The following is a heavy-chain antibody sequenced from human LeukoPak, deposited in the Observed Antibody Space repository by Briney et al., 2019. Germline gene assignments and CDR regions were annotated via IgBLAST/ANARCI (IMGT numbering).Heavy chain of an antibody. Sequence: SETLSLTCAVSGGSISSGGYSWSWIRQPPGKGLEWIGYIYYSGSTYFNPSLKSRVTISVDTSKNQFSLELSSVTAADTAGYYCARDRFGWSGRGTYYYYYMDVWGKGTTVTISS. D-gene: IGHD3-16*01. CDR3: ARDRFGWSGRGTYYYYYMDV. CDR2: IYYSGST. V-gene: IGHV4-30-4*07. CDR1: GGSISSGGYS. J-gene: IGHJ6*03.